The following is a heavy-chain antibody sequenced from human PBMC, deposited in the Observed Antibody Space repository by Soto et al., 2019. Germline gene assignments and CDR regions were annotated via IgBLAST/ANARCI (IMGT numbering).Heavy chain of an antibody. Sequence: QVQLVESGGGVVQPGRSLRLSCAASGFTFSSYAMHWVRQAPGKGLEWVAVISYDGSNKYYADSVKGRFTISRDNSKNTLYLQKNRLRAEDTAVYYCAKEPIAARPRYYYYGMDVWGQGTTVTVSS. CDR3: AKEPIAARPRYYYYGMDV. CDR2: ISYDGSNK. V-gene: IGHV3-30-3*01. D-gene: IGHD6-6*01. J-gene: IGHJ6*02. CDR1: GFTFSSYA.